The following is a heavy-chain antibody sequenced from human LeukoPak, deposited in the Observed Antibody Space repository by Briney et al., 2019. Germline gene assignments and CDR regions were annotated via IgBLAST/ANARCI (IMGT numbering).Heavy chain of an antibody. CDR2: INPNSGGT. CDR1: GYTFTGYY. CDR3: ASESYDILTGYPPHWFDP. Sequence: ASVKVSCKASGYTFTGYYMHWVRQAPGQGLEWMGWINPNSGGTNYAQKFQGRVTMTRDTSISTAYMELSRLRSDDTAVYYCASESYDILTGYPPHWFDPWGQGTLVTASS. V-gene: IGHV1-2*02. J-gene: IGHJ5*02. D-gene: IGHD3-9*01.